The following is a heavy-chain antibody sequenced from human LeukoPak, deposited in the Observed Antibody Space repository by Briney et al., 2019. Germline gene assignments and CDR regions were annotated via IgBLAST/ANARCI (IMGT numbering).Heavy chain of an antibody. V-gene: IGHV1-46*01. CDR1: GYTFTSYY. CDR2: INPSGGST. D-gene: IGHD2-8*02. Sequence: ASVKVSCKASGYTFTSYYMHWVRQAPGQGLEWMGIINPSGGSTSYAQKFQGRVTMTRDTSTSTAYMELSSLRSEDTAVYYCARALVERGAFDIWGQGTMVTVSS. J-gene: IGHJ3*02. CDR3: ARALVERGAFDI.